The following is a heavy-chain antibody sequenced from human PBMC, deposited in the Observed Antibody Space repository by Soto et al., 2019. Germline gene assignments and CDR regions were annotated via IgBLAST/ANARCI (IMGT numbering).Heavy chain of an antibody. J-gene: IGHJ4*02. CDR2: IYPGDSDT. Sequence: PGGALKLFCMGSGSSFTSSWIGWVRQMPGKGLEWMGIIYPGDSDTRYSPSFQGQVTISADKSISTAYLQWSSLKASDTAMYYCARGYYDSSGYLDYWGQGTLVTVSS. V-gene: IGHV5-51*01. CDR3: ARGYYDSSGYLDY. D-gene: IGHD3-22*01. CDR1: GSSFTSSW.